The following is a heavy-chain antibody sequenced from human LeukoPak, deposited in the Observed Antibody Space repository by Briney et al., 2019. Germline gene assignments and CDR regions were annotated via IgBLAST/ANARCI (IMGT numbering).Heavy chain of an antibody. J-gene: IGHJ4*02. V-gene: IGHV1-69*13. Sequence: SVKVSCKASGYTFTSYYMHWVRQAPGQGLEWMGGIIPIFGTANYAQKFQGRVTITADESTSTAYMELSSLRSEDTAVYYCARDPWGYIDYWGQGTLVTVSS. CDR2: IIPIFGTA. CDR3: ARDPWGYIDY. CDR1: GYTFTSYY. D-gene: IGHD3-16*01.